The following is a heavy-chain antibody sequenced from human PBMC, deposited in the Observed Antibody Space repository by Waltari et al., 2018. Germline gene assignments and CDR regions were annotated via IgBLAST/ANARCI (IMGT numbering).Heavy chain of an antibody. CDR3: ARDYCDRTNCHGMDV. D-gene: IGHD3-22*01. V-gene: IGHV3-30*04. J-gene: IGHJ6*02. CDR1: EFTFRSYA. CDR2: ISYNERNI. Sequence: QVQLVESGGGVVQPGRSLRLSCAASEFTFRSYAMHWVRQAPGRGLEGGAVISYNERNIYYVDSVKGRFIISRDNSRKMLYLQMNSLRTEDTAVYYCARDYCDRTNCHGMDVWGQGTTVTVSS.